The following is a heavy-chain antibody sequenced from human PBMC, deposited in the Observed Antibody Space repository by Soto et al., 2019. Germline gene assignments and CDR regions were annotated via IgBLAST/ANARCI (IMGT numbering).Heavy chain of an antibody. V-gene: IGHV4-28*01. Sequence: QVQLQESGPGLVKPSDTLSLTCGVSGYSISGTNWWGWIRQPPGKGLEWIGYIYYTGSTYYNPSLKSRVTMSVATSKNQFSVKLSSVTGVDPAVYYCARNSGLSGYYFDYWGQGTLVTVSS. CDR1: GYSISGTNW. CDR2: IYYTGST. D-gene: IGHD3-3*01. CDR3: ARNSGLSGYYFDY. J-gene: IGHJ4*02.